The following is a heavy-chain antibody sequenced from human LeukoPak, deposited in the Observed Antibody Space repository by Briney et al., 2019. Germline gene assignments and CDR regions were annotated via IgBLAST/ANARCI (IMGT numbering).Heavy chain of an antibody. CDR3: ARDNYDFWSGYTYFDY. J-gene: IGHJ4*02. Sequence: SETLSLTCAVYGGSFSGYYWSWLRQPPGKGLEWIGEINHSGSTNYNPSLKSRVTISVDTSKNQFSLKLSSVTAADTAVYYCARDNYDFWSGYTYFDYWGQGTLVTVSS. V-gene: IGHV4-34*01. CDR2: INHSGST. D-gene: IGHD3-3*01. CDR1: GGSFSGYY.